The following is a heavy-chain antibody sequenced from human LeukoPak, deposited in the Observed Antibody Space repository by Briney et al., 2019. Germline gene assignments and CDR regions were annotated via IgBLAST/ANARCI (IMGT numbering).Heavy chain of an antibody. D-gene: IGHD4-23*01. CDR2: ISSSGRNI. Sequence: GGSLRLSCAASGFTFRSFEMNWVRQAPGKGLEWVSYISSSGRNIYYADSVKGRFIISRDNAKNSLYLQMNSLRVEDTAVYYCPRVYVGNPVYWGQRTLVTVSS. J-gene: IGHJ4*02. CDR3: PRVYVGNPVY. V-gene: IGHV3-48*03. CDR1: GFTFRSFE.